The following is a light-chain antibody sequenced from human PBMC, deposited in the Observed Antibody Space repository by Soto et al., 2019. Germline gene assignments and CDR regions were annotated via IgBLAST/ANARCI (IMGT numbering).Light chain of an antibody. CDR1: NSNIGSNT. CDR2: YDN. V-gene: IGLV1-44*01. J-gene: IGLJ1*01. Sequence: QSVLTQPPSASGTPGQRVTISCSGSNSNIGSNTVNWYQQLPGTAPKLLIYYDNLRHSGVPDRISGYNSGTSASLAIRGLQSDDEADYYCAASDDSLNARVFGTGTKLTVL. CDR3: AASDDSLNARV.